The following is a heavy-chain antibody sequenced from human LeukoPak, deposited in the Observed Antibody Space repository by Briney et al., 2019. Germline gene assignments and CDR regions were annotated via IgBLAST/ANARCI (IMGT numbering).Heavy chain of an antibody. V-gene: IGHV3-48*01. J-gene: IGHJ4*02. CDR3: ARKALIAVAGTFDY. Sequence: PGGSLRLSCAASGFTFSSYSMNWVRQAPGKGLEWVSYISSSSTIYYADSVKGRFTISRDNAKNSLYLQMNSLRAEDTAVYYCARKALIAVAGTFDYWGQGTLVTVSS. CDR2: ISSSSTI. CDR1: GFTFSSYS. D-gene: IGHD6-19*01.